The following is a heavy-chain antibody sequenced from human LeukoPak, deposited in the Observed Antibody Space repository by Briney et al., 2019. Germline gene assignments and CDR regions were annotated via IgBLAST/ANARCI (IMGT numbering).Heavy chain of an antibody. Sequence: SETLSLTCTVSGGSISNYYCSWIRQAPGKGLEWIGSRYYTGSASYSSSLRSRATISLGTSKNQFSLKLTSVTAADTAVYYCARGWEFYESNGYVFDLWGQGTMVTVSS. D-gene: IGHD3-22*01. CDR3: ARGWEFYESNGYVFDL. CDR2: RYYTGSA. CDR1: GGSISNYY. J-gene: IGHJ3*01. V-gene: IGHV4-59*01.